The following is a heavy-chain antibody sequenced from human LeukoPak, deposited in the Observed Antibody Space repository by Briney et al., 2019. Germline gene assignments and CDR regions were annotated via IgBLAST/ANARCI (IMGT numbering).Heavy chain of an antibody. CDR1: GGFFSGYY. D-gene: IGHD3-22*01. Sequence: SETLSLTCAVYGGFFSGYYWSWIRQPPGKGLEWIGEINHSGSTNYNPSLKSRVTISVDTSKNQFSLKLSSVTAADTAVYYCARRDYYDSSGSKASFQHWGQGTLVTVSS. CDR3: ARRDYYDSSGSKASFQH. J-gene: IGHJ1*01. V-gene: IGHV4-34*01. CDR2: INHSGST.